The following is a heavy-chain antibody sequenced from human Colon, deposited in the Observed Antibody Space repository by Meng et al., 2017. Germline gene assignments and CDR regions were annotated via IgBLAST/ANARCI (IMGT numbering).Heavy chain of an antibody. V-gene: IGHV1-8*01. CDR2: MNPNSGNT. J-gene: IGHJ4*02. CDR3: ARVEVGITSGDY. Sequence: VHVCHHGGVGKKPSALVKAPCKTTKSHFTSYDCNGVRQATGQGLEWMGWMNPNSGNTGYAQKFQGRVTMTRNTAISTAYMELSRLRSEDTAVYYCARVEVGITSGDYWGQGTLVTVSS. D-gene: IGHD1-26*01. CDR1: KSHFTSYD.